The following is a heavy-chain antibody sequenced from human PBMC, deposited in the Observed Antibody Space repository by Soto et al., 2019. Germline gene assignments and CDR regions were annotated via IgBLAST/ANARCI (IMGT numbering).Heavy chain of an antibody. CDR1: GYTFTGYY. V-gene: IGHV1-2*02. Sequence: ASVKVSCKASGYTFTGYYMHWVRQAPGQGLEWMGWINPNSGGTNYAQKFQGRVTMTRDTSISTAYMELSRLRSGDTAVYYCASPLCYDFWSGPGNPMLMDVWGQGTTVTVSS. D-gene: IGHD3-3*01. CDR3: ASPLCYDFWSGPGNPMLMDV. CDR2: INPNSGGT. J-gene: IGHJ6*02.